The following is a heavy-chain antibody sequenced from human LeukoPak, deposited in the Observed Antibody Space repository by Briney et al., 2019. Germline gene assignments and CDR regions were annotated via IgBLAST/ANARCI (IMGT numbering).Heavy chain of an antibody. Sequence: PAGSLTLSCAASGFTFSSYCMRWVRQPPGKGLEWVGVIWYDGSNKYNADSMTGRFTISRDNSKNTLYLQMNSLRAEDTAVYYCAKAGTRYYYDSSGCFDYWGQGTLVTVSS. CDR3: AKAGTRYYYDSSGCFDY. J-gene: IGHJ4*02. CDR1: GFTFSSYC. CDR2: IWYDGSNK. V-gene: IGHV3-33*06. D-gene: IGHD3-22*01.